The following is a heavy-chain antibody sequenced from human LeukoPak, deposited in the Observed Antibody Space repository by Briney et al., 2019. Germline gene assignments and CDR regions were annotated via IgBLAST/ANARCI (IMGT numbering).Heavy chain of an antibody. J-gene: IGHJ2*01. V-gene: IGHV3-9*03. Sequence: PGRSLRLSCAASGFTFDDYAMRWVRQAPGKGLEWVAGISWNSGSIGYADSVNVRFTISIDNAKNSLYLKMNSLRAEDMALYYCAKGYSSSWYFWYFDLWGRGTLVTVSS. D-gene: IGHD6-13*01. CDR3: AKGYSSSWYFWYFDL. CDR1: GFTFDDYA. CDR2: ISWNSGSI.